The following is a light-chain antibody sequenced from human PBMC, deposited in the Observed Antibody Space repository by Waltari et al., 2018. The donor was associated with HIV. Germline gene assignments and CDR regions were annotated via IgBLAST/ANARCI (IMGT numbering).Light chain of an antibody. J-gene: IGLJ2*01. V-gene: IGLV1-51*01. CDR3: ATWDSNLSSVI. Sequence: QSVLTQPPSVSAAPRQQVSISCSGSSSTTGTKDVSWYQQLPGTAPKLLIYEDNKRPSGIPGRFSGSKSGTSATLAITGLQTGDEADYYCATWDSNLSSVIFGGGTRVTVL. CDR1: SSTTGTKD. CDR2: EDN.